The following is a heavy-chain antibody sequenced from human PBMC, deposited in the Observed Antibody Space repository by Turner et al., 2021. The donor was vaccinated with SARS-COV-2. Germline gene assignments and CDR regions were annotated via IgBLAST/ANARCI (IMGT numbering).Heavy chain of an antibody. J-gene: IGHJ4*02. CDR2: MYTSGST. V-gene: IGHV4-4*07. CDR3: ARSGTGRYFDWLLLIDY. Sequence: QVQLQESGPGLVKPAQTLSLTCTVSGDSISGYYWSWIRQPAGKGLEWIGRMYTSGSTNYNPSLKSRVTMSLDSSKNLFYLKLNSVAAADTAMYYCARSGTGRYFDWLLLIDYWGQGTLVTVSS. D-gene: IGHD3-9*01. CDR1: GDSISGYY.